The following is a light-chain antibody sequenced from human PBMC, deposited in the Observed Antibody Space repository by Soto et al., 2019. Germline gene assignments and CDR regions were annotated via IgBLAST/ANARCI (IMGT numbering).Light chain of an antibody. J-gene: IGKJ1*01. Sequence: EIVMTQSPATLSVSPGEGATLSCRASQSISSKLAWYQQKPCQAPRLLIYAASTRATGVPARFSGSGSGTEFTLTISSLQSEDLAVYYCQHYNDWRWTFGQGTKVEIK. CDR2: AAS. V-gene: IGKV3-15*01. CDR3: QHYNDWRWT. CDR1: QSISSK.